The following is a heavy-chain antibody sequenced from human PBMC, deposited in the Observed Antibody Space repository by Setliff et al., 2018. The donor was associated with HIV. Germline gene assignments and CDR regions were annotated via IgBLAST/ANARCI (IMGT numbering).Heavy chain of an antibody. Sequence: SETLSLTCIVSGASISSYYWSWIRQSPGKGLEWIGHIYSSGNTNYSPSFNSRVTISINTPKNQFSLKLKSVTAADTAVYYCARPVAGAPHWYFDLWGRGTLVTVSS. CDR1: GASISSYY. J-gene: IGHJ2*01. CDR3: ARPVAGAPHWYFDL. CDR2: IYSSGNT. V-gene: IGHV4-4*08. D-gene: IGHD6-19*01.